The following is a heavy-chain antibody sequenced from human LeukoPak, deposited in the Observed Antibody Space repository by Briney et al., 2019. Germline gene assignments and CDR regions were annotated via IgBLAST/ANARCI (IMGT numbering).Heavy chain of an antibody. V-gene: IGHV3-33*01. CDR3: ARGRSGIAAEPSDY. CDR2: IWYDGSNE. D-gene: IGHD6-13*01. J-gene: IGHJ4*02. CDR1: GFSFSSYG. Sequence: PGRSLRLSCAASGFSFSSYGMHWVRQAPGKGLEWVAVIWYDGSNEYCADSVKGRFTISRDNSKNTLYLQMNSLRAEDTAMYYCARGRSGIAAEPSDYRGQGALVTVSS.